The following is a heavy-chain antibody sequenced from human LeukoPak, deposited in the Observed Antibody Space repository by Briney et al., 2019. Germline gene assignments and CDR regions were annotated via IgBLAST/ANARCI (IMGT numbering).Heavy chain of an antibody. CDR3: ARDHRAVAATSPLDY. J-gene: IGHJ4*02. CDR2: ISGSGGST. V-gene: IGHV3-23*01. D-gene: IGHD2-15*01. CDR1: GFTFSSYA. Sequence: GGSLRLSCAASGFTFSSYAMSWVRQAPGKGLEWVSAISGSGGSTYYADSVKGRFTISRDNSKNTLYLQMNSLRAEDTAVYYCARDHRAVAATSPLDYWGQGTLVTVSS.